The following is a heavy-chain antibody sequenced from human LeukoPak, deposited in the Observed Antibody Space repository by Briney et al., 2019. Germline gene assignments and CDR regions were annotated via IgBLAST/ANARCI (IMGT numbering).Heavy chain of an antibody. CDR1: GFTFSSYG. CDR3: AKGGSNVVVVAATPIAYAFDI. J-gene: IGHJ3*02. D-gene: IGHD2-15*01. CDR2: ISYDGSNK. V-gene: IGHV3-30*18. Sequence: GGSLRLSCAASGFTFSSYGMHWVRQAPGKGLEWVAVISYDGSNKYYADSVKGRFTISRDNSKNTLYLQMNSLRAEDTAVYYCAKGGSNVVVVAATPIAYAFDIWGQGTMVTVSS.